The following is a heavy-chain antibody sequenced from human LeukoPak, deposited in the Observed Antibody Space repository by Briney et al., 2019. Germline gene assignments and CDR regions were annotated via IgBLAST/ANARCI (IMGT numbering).Heavy chain of an antibody. V-gene: IGHV1-69*04. D-gene: IGHD5-18*01. J-gene: IGHJ4*02. CDR2: IIPILGIA. Sequence: GASVKVSCKASGYTFTSYGISWVRQAPGQGLEWMGRIIPILGIANYAQKFQGRVTITADKSTSTAYMELSSLRSEDTAVYYCANSVDTAMVPQYYFDYWGQGTLVTASS. CDR3: ANSVDTAMVPQYYFDY. CDR1: GYTFTSYG.